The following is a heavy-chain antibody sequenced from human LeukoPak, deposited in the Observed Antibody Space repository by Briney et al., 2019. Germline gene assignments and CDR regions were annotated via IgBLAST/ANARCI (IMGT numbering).Heavy chain of an antibody. J-gene: IGHJ4*02. V-gene: IGHV1-2*02. CDR3: ARAPYRALIAAAGTVVDY. CDR2: INPNSGGT. CDR1: GYTSTGYY. Sequence: GASVKVSCKASGYTSTGYYMHWVRQAPGQGLEWMGWINPNSGGTNYAQKFQGRVTMTRDTSISTAYMELSRLRSDDTAVYYCARAPYRALIAAAGTVVDYWGQGTLVTVSS. D-gene: IGHD6-13*01.